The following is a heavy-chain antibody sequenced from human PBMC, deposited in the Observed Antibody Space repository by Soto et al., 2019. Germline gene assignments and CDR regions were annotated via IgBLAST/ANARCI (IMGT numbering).Heavy chain of an antibody. V-gene: IGHV3-30*18. CDR3: AKDRLPGYSSSSSYFDY. CDR2: ISYDGSNK. J-gene: IGHJ4*02. Sequence: GGSLRLSCAASGFTFSSYGMHWVRQAPGKGLEWVAVISYDGSNKYYADSVKGRFTISRDNSTNTLYLQMNSLRAEDTAVYYCAKDRLPGYSSSSSYFDYWGQGTLVTVSS. D-gene: IGHD6-6*01. CDR1: GFTFSSYG.